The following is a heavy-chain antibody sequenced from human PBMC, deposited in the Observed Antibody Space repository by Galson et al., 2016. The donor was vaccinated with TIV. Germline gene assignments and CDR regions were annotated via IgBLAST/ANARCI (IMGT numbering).Heavy chain of an antibody. CDR1: DFAFNSYV. Sequence: SLRLSCAASDFAFNSYVMHWVRQAPGKGLESVSGINTNGQATYYSNSVRGRFTISRDNSKNTIYLQMGSLSAEDMGVYYCAREGLARTTWLDYWGQGTTVTVSS. CDR2: INTNGQAT. V-gene: IGHV3-64*01. D-gene: IGHD3/OR15-3a*01. J-gene: IGHJ4*03. CDR3: AREGLARTTWLDY.